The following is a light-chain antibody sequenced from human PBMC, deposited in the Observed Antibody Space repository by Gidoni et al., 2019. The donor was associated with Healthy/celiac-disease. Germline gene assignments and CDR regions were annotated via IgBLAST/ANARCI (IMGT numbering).Light chain of an antibody. CDR2: AAS. Sequence: DIQMTQSPSSLSASVGDRVTITCRASQSISSYLNWYQQKPGKAPKLLIYAASRLQSGVPSRFSGSGSGSDFTLTISILQPEDFATYYCQQSYSTPPFTFGPGTKVDIK. J-gene: IGKJ3*01. CDR3: QQSYSTPPFT. CDR1: QSISSY. V-gene: IGKV1-39*01.